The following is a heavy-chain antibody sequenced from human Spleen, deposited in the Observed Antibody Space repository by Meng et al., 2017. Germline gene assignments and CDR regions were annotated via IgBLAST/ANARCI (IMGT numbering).Heavy chain of an antibody. Sequence: QVHLQQSGPGLGKPSETLSLTCTVSGGSISSYYWNWIRQPQGKGLEWVGYIYNSGSTNYNPSLKSRLSISLDTSKSQFFLKLSSVTPADTAVYYCARGIKDFDFWGQGTLVTVSS. CDR2: IYNSGST. CDR3: ARGIKDFDF. V-gene: IGHV4-59*01. D-gene: IGHD2-15*01. J-gene: IGHJ4*02. CDR1: GGSISSYY.